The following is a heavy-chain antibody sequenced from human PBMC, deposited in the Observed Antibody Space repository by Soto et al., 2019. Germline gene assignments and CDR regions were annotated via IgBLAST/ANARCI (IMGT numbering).Heavy chain of an antibody. CDR3: ARSPGYGDWYYYYGMDV. J-gene: IGHJ6*02. D-gene: IGHD4-17*01. CDR1: GDSVSSNSAA. Sequence: QTLSLTCAISGDSVSSNSAAWNWIRQSPSRGLEWLGRTYYRSKWYNDYAVSVKSRITINPDTSKNQFSLQLNSVTPEDTAVYYCARSPGYGDWYYYYGMDVWGQGTTVTVSS. CDR2: TYYRSKWYN. V-gene: IGHV6-1*01.